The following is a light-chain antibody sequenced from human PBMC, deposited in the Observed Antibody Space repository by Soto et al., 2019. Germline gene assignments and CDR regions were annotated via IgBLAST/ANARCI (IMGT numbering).Light chain of an antibody. CDR2: DDS. V-gene: IGLV3-21*02. CDR1: NIGSKS. Sequence: SSELTQPPSVSVAPGQTARITCGGNNIGSKSVHGYQQKPGQAPVLVVYDDSDRHSGIPERFSGSNSGNTATLTISRVEAWDEADYYCQVWDSSSDHALVFGTGTKLTVL. J-gene: IGLJ1*01. CDR3: QVWDSSSDHALV.